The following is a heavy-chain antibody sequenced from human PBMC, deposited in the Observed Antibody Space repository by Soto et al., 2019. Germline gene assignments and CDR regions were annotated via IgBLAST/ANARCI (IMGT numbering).Heavy chain of an antibody. CDR3: ARSDSARPFDY. D-gene: IGHD2-21*02. Sequence: GGSLRLSCTESGFTLSDYYMSWIRQAPGKGLEWVSYSSASGNTVNYADSVKGRFTVSRDNAKNSLYLQMNSLRAEDTAVYYCARSDSARPFDYWGQGTLVTVSS. CDR1: GFTLSDYY. CDR2: SSASGNTV. V-gene: IGHV3-11*01. J-gene: IGHJ4*02.